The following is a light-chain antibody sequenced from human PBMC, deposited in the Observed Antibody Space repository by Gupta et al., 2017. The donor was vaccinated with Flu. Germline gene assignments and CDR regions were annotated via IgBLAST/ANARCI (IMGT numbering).Light chain of an antibody. J-gene: IGLJ2*01. CDR1: SLRNSY. V-gene: IGLV3-19*01. CDR3: NARDSTENQQAV. CDR2: AKN. Sequence: QTVRITCQGDSLRNSYASGYQQKPGQAPVLVIYAKNIRPAGIPDRFAGSSSGNTASLTITGAQAEDEADYYCNARDSTENQQAVFGGGTKLTVL.